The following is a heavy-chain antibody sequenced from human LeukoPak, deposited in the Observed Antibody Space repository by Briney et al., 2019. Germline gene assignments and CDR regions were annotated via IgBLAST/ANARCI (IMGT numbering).Heavy chain of an antibody. J-gene: IGHJ5*02. V-gene: IGHV4-39*01. CDR3: ARRSDLYDSSGYYSTNWFDP. D-gene: IGHD3-22*01. CDR2: IYYSGST. CDR1: GASISSSNYY. Sequence: SETLSLTCTVSGASISSSNYYWGWIRQPPGKGLEWIGSIYYSGSTYYNPPLKSRVTVSVDTSKNQFSLKLSSVTAADTAVYYCARRSDLYDSSGYYSTNWFDPWGQGTLVTVSS.